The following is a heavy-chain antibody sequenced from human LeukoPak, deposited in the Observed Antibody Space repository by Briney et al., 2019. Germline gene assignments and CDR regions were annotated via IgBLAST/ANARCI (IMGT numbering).Heavy chain of an antibody. V-gene: IGHV4-30-2*01. D-gene: IGHD1-26*01. J-gene: IGHJ4*02. CDR3: AIIVGATSRRYYFDY. CDR1: GGSISSGSYS. Sequence: SQTLSLTCAVSGGSISSGSYSWSWIRQPPGKGLEWIGYISHTGNTYYNPSLKGRVTISVDQSKNQFSLKLTSVTAADTAVYYCAIIVGATSRRYYFDYWGQGTLVTVSS. CDR2: ISHTGNT.